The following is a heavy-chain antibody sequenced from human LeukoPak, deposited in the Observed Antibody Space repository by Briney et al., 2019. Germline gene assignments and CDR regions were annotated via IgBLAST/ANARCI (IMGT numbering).Heavy chain of an antibody. V-gene: IGHV4-38-2*02. Sequence: NPSETLSLTCSVSGYSIRGGYYWGWIRQPPGKGLEWIGSIYHSGTTYYNPSLKSRVTISVDTSKNQFSLKLTSVTAADTAVYYCAREKYYYGLGNDWGQGTLVTVSS. J-gene: IGHJ4*02. CDR2: IYHSGTT. CDR3: AREKYYYGLGND. D-gene: IGHD3-10*01. CDR1: GYSIRGGYY.